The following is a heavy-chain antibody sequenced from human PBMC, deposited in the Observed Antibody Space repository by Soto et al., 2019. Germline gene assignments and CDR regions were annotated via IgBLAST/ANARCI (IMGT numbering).Heavy chain of an antibody. V-gene: IGHV3-74*01. Sequence: EVQLVESGGGLVQPGGSLRLSCAGSGFTFSNYWMYWVRQVPGKGLVWLSRINGDGSYTSYADSVKGRFTISRDNAKNTLYLQMNSLRAEDTAVYYCARAFDSMMPTAYWGQGTLVTVSS. D-gene: IGHD3-22*01. CDR3: ARAFDSMMPTAY. CDR2: INGDGSYT. CDR1: GFTFSNYW. J-gene: IGHJ4*02.